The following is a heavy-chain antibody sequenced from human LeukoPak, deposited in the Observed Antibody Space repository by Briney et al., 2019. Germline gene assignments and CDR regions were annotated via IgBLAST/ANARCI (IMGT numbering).Heavy chain of an antibody. CDR1: GYTFTNFG. Sequence: ASVRVSCKASGYTFTNFGISWVRQAPGQGLEWMGWINTYKGNTYYAQNFQYRVTMTTDTSTTTGYMELRSLTSDDTAIYYCARAGGWTREDYKDESYHIWGQGTVVTVSS. V-gene: IGHV1-18*01. CDR3: ARAGGWTREDYKDESYHI. J-gene: IGHJ3*02. CDR2: INTYKGNT. D-gene: IGHD6-19*01.